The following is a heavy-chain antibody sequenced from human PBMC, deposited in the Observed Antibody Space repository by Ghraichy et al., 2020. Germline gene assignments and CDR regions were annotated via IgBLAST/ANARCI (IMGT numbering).Heavy chain of an antibody. CDR1: GFTFSSYG. Sequence: GGSLRLSCAASGFTFSSYGMHWVRQASGKGLEWVAVISYDGSNKYYADSVKGRFTISRDNSKNRLYLQMNSLRAEDTAVYYCAKDLVGAPFTDYYYGMDVWGQGTTVTVSS. CDR2: ISYDGSNK. J-gene: IGHJ6*02. CDR3: AKDLVGAPFTDYYYGMDV. V-gene: IGHV3-30*18. D-gene: IGHD1-26*01.